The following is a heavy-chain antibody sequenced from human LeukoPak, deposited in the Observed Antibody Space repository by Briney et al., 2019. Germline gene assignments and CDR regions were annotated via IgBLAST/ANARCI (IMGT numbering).Heavy chain of an antibody. V-gene: IGHV3-23*01. CDR3: AKDLDSRWIQLTDWFDP. D-gene: IGHD5-18*01. Sequence: GGSLRLSCAASGFTFSSYAMSWVRQAPGKGLEWVSAISGSGGSTYYADSVKGRFTISRDNSKNTLYLQMNSLRAEDTAVYYCAKDLDSRWIQLTDWFDPWGQGTLVTVSS. CDR2: ISGSGGST. J-gene: IGHJ5*02. CDR1: GFTFSSYA.